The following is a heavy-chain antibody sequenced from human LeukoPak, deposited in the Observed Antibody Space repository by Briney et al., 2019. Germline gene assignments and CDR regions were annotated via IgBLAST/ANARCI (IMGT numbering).Heavy chain of an antibody. CDR3: ARPEGGPYFDWLYYFDY. D-gene: IGHD3-9*01. J-gene: IGHJ4*02. CDR1: GFTFSSYE. Sequence: PGGSLRLSCAASGFTFSSYEMNWVRQAPGKGLEWVSYISSSGSSIYYADSVKGRFTISRDNAKNSLYLQMNSLRAEDTAVYYCARPEGGPYFDWLYYFDYWGQGTLVTVSS. CDR2: ISSSGSSI. V-gene: IGHV3-48*03.